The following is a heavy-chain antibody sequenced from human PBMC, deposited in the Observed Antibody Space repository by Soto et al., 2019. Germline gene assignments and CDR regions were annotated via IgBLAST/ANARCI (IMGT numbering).Heavy chain of an antibody. V-gene: IGHV4-59*01. CDR2: IYYSGST. CDR3: ARAKDTSSWPFDY. Sequence: PSETLSLTCTVSGGSISGYYWSWIRQPPGKGLEWIGYIYYSGSTNYNPSLKSRVTISVDTSKNQFSLKLSSVTAADTAVYYCARAKDTSSWPFDYWGQATLVTVSS. D-gene: IGHD6-13*01. J-gene: IGHJ4*02. CDR1: GGSISGYY.